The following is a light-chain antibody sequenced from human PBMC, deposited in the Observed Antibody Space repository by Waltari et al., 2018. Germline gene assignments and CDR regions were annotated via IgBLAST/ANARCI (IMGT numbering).Light chain of an antibody. CDR1: QSVTRNY. CDR2: GAS. Sequence: EIVLTQSPGTLSLSPGERATLSCRASQSVTRNYLAWYQQKPGQAPRLLIYGASIRATGIPDRFSGSGSGTDCTVTISRLEPDDFAVYYCQQYGSSPATFGQGTKVEVK. V-gene: IGKV3-20*01. CDR3: QQYGSSPAT. J-gene: IGKJ1*01.